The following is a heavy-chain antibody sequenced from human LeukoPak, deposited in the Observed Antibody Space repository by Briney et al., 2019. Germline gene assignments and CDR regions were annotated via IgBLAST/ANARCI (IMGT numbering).Heavy chain of an antibody. J-gene: IGHJ3*02. V-gene: IGHV1-18*01. CDR2: ISADNCNT. CDR3: ARDRQRLHI. CDR1: GYTFTSYV. Sequence: ASVQVSCKASGYTFTSYVISWVRPAPGQGREWMGWISADNCNTNYAQKLQGRVTMTTDTSTSTAYIELRSLRSDDTAVYYCARDRQRLHIWGQGTMVTVSS. D-gene: IGHD6-25*01.